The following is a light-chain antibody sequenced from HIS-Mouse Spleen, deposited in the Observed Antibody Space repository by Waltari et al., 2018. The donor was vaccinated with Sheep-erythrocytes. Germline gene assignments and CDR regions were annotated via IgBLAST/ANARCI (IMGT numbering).Light chain of an antibody. V-gene: IGLV1-51*01. Sequence: QSVLTQPPSVSAAPGQKVTISCSGSSSNIGNNYVSWYQHLPGTAPKLLISGDNQRPSGIPERVSGCKSGTSATLGITGLQTGDEADDDCGTWDSSLSAGRVFGGGTKLTVL. CDR2: GDN. J-gene: IGLJ3*02. CDR3: GTWDSSLSAGRV. CDR1: SSNIGNNY.